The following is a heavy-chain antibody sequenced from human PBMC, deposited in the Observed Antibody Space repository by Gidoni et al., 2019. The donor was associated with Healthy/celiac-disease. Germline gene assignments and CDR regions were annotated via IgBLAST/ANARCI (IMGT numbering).Heavy chain of an antibody. V-gene: IGHV4-34*01. CDR2: INHSGST. CDR1: GGSFSGYY. D-gene: IGHD3-3*01. J-gene: IGHJ1*01. Sequence: QVQLQQWGAGLLKPSETLSLTCAIYGGSFSGYYWSWIRQPPGQGLEWIGEINHSGSTNYNPSLKSRVTISVDTSKNQFSLKLSSVTAADTAVYYCARAYVLRYFQHWGQGTLVTVSS. CDR3: ARAYVLRYFQH.